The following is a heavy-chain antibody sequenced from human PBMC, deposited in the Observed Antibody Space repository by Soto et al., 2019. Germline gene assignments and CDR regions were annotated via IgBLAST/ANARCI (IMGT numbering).Heavy chain of an antibody. D-gene: IGHD3-10*01. J-gene: IGHJ5*02. CDR1: GFTFSNYG. Sequence: QVQLVESGGGVVQPGRSLRLSCAASGFTFSNYGMHWVRQAPGKGLEWVAVIWYDGSNKYYADSVKGRFTISRDNSKNTLYLQMNSLRAEDTAVYYCAGDLVWFGELSGFDPWGQGTLVTVSS. CDR3: AGDLVWFGELSGFDP. CDR2: IWYDGSNK. V-gene: IGHV3-33*01.